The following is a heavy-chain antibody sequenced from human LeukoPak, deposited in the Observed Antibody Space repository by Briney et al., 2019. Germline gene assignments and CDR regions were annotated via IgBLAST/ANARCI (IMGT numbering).Heavy chain of an antibody. CDR3: ARDYYDSSGYDY. Sequence: GGSLRLSCAASGFTFSSFWMHWVRQAPGKGLVWVSRINSDGSSTSYADSVKGRFTISRDNAKNTLYLQMNSLRAEDTAVYYCARDYYDSSGYDYWGQGTLVTVSS. J-gene: IGHJ4*02. D-gene: IGHD3-22*01. CDR1: GFTFSSFW. CDR2: INSDGSST. V-gene: IGHV3-74*01.